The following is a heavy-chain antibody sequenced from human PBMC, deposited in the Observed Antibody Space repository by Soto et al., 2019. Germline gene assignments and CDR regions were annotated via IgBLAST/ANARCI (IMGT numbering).Heavy chain of an antibody. Sequence: QVQVVQSGAEVKKPGASVKVSCKASGYSFTDYYMHWIRQAPVQELEWMGWIAPHRDGTEFAQKFQGRIPLTGDTSTSTAYMELKGLTSADTAVYFCARGPYGDNAFDIWGQGTVVTVSS. V-gene: IGHV1-2*02. CDR3: ARGPYGDNAFDI. CDR2: IAPHRDGT. J-gene: IGHJ3*02. CDR1: GYSFTDYY. D-gene: IGHD4-17*01.